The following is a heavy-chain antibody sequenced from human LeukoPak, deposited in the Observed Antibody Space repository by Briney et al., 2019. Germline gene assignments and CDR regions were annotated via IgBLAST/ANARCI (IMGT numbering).Heavy chain of an antibody. J-gene: IGHJ6*02. CDR3: ARDRAGVYYYYGMDV. CDR1: GFTFSSYG. Sequence: PGGSLRLSCAASGFTFSSYGMHWVRQAPGKGLEWEAVIWYDGSNKYYADSVKGRFTISRDNSKNTLYLQMNSLRAEDTAVYYCARDRAGVYYYYGMDVWGQGTTVTVSS. CDR2: IWYDGSNK. V-gene: IGHV3-33*01. D-gene: IGHD2-21*01.